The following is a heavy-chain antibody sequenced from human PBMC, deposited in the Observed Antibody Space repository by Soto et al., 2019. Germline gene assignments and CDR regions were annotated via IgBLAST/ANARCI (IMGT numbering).Heavy chain of an antibody. V-gene: IGHV1-69*04. CDR1: GGTFSSYT. CDR2: IIPILGIA. D-gene: IGHD6-19*01. J-gene: IGHJ5*02. CDR3: ARDMYSSDYFVKWFEP. Sequence: SVKVSCKASGGTFSSYTISWVRQAPGQGLEWMGRIIPILGIANYADSVKGRVTVSRDNANYSLDLQLNSLRGEDTAMYYCARDMYSSDYFVKWFEPWGQGTLVTVSS.